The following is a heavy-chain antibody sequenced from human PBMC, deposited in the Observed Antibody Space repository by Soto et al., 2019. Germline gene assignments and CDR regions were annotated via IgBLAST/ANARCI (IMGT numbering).Heavy chain of an antibody. CDR1: GATFSTTG. V-gene: IGHV1-69*01. D-gene: IGHD2-21*02. J-gene: IGHJ5*01. Sequence: QVQLVQSGAEVRKPGSSLRVSCKSSGATFSTTGISWVRQAPGQGLEWMGGIIPLFGTPKYARKFQGSVSITADESTKTVYMELNRLRPDDAAVYYCARASPVICGGDPCYRLDSSFDSWGQGSLVIVSS. CDR3: ARASPVICGGDPCYRLDSSFDS. CDR2: IIPLFGTP.